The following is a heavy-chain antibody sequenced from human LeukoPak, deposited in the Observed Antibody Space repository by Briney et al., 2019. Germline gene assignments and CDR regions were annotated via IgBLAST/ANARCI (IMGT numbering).Heavy chain of an antibody. J-gene: IGHJ4*02. CDR3: ARDLGEMATIRTGFYYFDY. CDR2: ISSSSSYI. CDR1: GFTFSSYS. V-gene: IGHV3-21*01. Sequence: GGSLRLSCAASGFTFSSYSMNWVRQAPGKGLEWGSSISSSSSYIYYADSVKGRFTISRDNAKNSLYLQMNSLRAEDTAVYYCARDLGEMATIRTGFYYFDYWGQGTLVTVSS. D-gene: IGHD5-24*01.